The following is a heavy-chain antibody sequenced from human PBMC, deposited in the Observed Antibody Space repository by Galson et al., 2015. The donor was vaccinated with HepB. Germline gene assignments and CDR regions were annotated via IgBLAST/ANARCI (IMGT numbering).Heavy chain of an antibody. J-gene: IGHJ6*02. CDR1: GYTFTSYG. D-gene: IGHD4-17*01. V-gene: IGHV1-18*04. CDR3: ARDRWGGDYSIVHYYYYYGMDV. Sequence: SVKVSCKASGYTFTSYGISWVRQAPGQGLEWMGWISAYNGNTNYAQKLQGRVTMTTDTSTSTAYMELRSLRSDDTAVYYCARDRWGGDYSIVHYYYYYGMDVWGQGTTVTVSS. CDR2: ISAYNGNT.